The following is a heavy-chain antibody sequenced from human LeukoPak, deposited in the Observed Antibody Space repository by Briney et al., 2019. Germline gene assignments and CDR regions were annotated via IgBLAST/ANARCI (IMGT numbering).Heavy chain of an antibody. D-gene: IGHD5-18*01. Sequence: PSETLSLTCTVSGGSISSYYWSWIRQPPGKGLEWIGYIYYSGSTNYNPSLKSRVTISVDTSKNQFSLKLSSVTAADTAVYYCARALDYTAMDPYYYYYYMDVWGKGTTVTVSS. CDR2: IYYSGST. J-gene: IGHJ6*03. V-gene: IGHV4-59*01. CDR1: GGSISSYY. CDR3: ARALDYTAMDPYYYYYYMDV.